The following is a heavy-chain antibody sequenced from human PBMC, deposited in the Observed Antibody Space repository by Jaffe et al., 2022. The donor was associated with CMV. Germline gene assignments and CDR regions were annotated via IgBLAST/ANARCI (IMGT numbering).Heavy chain of an antibody. Sequence: EVQLVQSGAEVQKPGESLKISCKGSGYSFPGSWIGWVRQMPGKGLEWMGIIYPGDSDTRYSPSFQGQVTISADKSITTAYLQWSSLKASDSAMYYCARLGYCGGGSCYSRGYFDYWGQGTLVAISS. V-gene: IGHV5-51*01. D-gene: IGHD2-15*01. J-gene: IGHJ4*02. CDR3: ARLGYCGGGSCYSRGYFDY. CDR1: GYSFPGSW. CDR2: IYPGDSDT.